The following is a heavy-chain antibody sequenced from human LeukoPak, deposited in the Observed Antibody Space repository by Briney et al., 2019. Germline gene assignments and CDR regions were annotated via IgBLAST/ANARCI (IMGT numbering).Heavy chain of an antibody. J-gene: IGHJ4*02. CDR2: VSGGGGST. CDR1: GLTFSSYN. Sequence: PGGSLTLYCATSGLTFSSYNMIWVRQAPGKGLEWVSSVSGGGGSTWYADSVKGRFTVSRDNSKNTLFLEMNSLRAEDTALYYWATYFRGDFDYWGQGTLVTVPS. CDR3: ATYFRGDFDY. D-gene: IGHD2-21*01. V-gene: IGHV3-23*01.